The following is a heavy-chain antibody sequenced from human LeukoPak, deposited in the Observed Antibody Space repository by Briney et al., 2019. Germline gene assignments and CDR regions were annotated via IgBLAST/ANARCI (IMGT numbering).Heavy chain of an antibody. CDR3: ARGGYSYGFYYYYMDV. V-gene: IGHV1-69*04. CDR1: GGTFSSYA. J-gene: IGHJ6*03. D-gene: IGHD5-18*01. CDR2: IIPILGIA. Sequence: SVKVSCKASGGTFSSYAISWVRQAPGQGLEWMGRIIPILGIANYAQKFQGRVTITADKSTSTAYMELSSLRSEDTAVYYCARGGYSYGFYYYYMDVWGKGTTVTVSS.